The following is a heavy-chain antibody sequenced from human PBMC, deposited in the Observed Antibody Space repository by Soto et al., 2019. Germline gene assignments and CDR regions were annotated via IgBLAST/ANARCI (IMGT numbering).Heavy chain of an antibody. V-gene: IGHV2-5*02. CDR1: GFSLSTSGVG. J-gene: IGHJ4*02. CDR3: SPKGYGDYPIDY. Sequence: QITLKESGPTLVKPTQTLTLTCTFSGFSLSTSGVGVGWIRQPPGKALEWLAVIYWDDTKHYSPSLKSRLTTPQDTSTNPVVLPMTNMDPVDTATYYWSPKGYGDYPIDYWGQGTLVTVSS. D-gene: IGHD4-17*01. CDR2: IYWDDTK.